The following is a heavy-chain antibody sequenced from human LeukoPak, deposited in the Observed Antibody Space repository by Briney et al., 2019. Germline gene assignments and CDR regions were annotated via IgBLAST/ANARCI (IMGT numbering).Heavy chain of an antibody. D-gene: IGHD3-22*01. CDR2: IYSGGST. CDR1: GFTVSCNY. V-gene: IGHV3-53*01. J-gene: IGHJ3*01. Sequence: GGSLRLSCAASGFTVSCNYMRWVRQAPGKGLERISVIYSGGSTYYADSVKGRFTISRDNSKNTLYLQMNSLRAEDTAVYYCARDLDYYDSSGYYTVWGQGTMVTVSS. CDR3: ARDLDYYDSSGYYTV.